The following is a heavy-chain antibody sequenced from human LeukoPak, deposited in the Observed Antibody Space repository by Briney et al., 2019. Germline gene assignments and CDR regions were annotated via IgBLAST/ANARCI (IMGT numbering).Heavy chain of an antibody. J-gene: IGHJ2*01. V-gene: IGHV3-23*01. CDR1: GFTFSSYA. CDR3: ARNHLLGYWYFDL. CDR2: IGDSGVST. D-gene: IGHD1-26*01. Sequence: PGRSLRLSCAASGFTFSSYAMSWVRQAPGKGLEWVSGIGDSGVSTYYADSVSGRFTISRDNSKNILYLQMNSLRAEDTADYYCARNHLLGYWYFDLWGRGTQVTVSS.